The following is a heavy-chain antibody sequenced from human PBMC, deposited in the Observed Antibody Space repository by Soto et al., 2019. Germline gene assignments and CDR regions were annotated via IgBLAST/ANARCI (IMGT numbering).Heavy chain of an antibody. CDR1: GDSVSSNSAA. V-gene: IGHV6-1*01. J-gene: IGHJ6*02. CDR2: TYYRSKWYN. D-gene: IGHD2-2*01. CDR3: ARDMVVVVVPAATVYGMDV. Sequence: PSQTLSLTCAISGDSVSSNSAAWNWIRQSPSRGLEWLGRTYYRSKWYNDYAVSVKSRITINPDTSKNQFSLQLNSVTPEDTAVYYCARDMVVVVVPAATVYGMDVWGQGTTVTVSS.